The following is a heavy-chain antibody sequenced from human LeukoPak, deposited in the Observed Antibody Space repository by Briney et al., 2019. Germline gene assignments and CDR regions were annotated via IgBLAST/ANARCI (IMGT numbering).Heavy chain of an antibody. J-gene: IGHJ4*02. V-gene: IGHV3-30*02. CDR3: AKEGSGWYYLDY. CDR1: GFRFSSYD. Sequence: GGSLRLSCAASGFRFSSYDIHWVRQAPGKGLEWVTFIESDGTKEYYADSVKGRFTISRDNTKNTVYVQMNTLRAEDTAVYYCAKEGSGWYYLDYWGQGTVVTVSS. D-gene: IGHD6-19*01. CDR2: IESDGTKE.